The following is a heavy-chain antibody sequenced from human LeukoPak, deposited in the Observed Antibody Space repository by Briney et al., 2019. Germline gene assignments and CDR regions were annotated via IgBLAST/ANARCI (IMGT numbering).Heavy chain of an antibody. CDR1: GYTFTSHY. CDR2: IIPIFGTA. V-gene: IGHV1-69*06. CDR3: ARVYGSGFDP. J-gene: IGHJ5*02. D-gene: IGHD3-10*01. Sequence: SVKVSCKASGYTFTSHYMHWVRQAPGQGLEWMGGIIPIFGTANYAQKFQGRVTITADKSTSTAYMELRSLRSDDTAVYYCARVYGSGFDPWGQGTLVTVSS.